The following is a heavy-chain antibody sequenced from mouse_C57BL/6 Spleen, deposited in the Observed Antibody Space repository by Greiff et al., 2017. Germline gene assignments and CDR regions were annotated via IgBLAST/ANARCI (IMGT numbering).Heavy chain of an antibody. CDR1: GFSLTSYG. J-gene: IGHJ4*01. CDR3: ACRDSNYIDAMDD. Sequence: VKLMESGPGLVQPSQSLSITCTVSGFSLTSYGVDWVRQSPGKGLEWLGVIWSGGSTDYNADFISRLSISKDKTKSKVFCKMNSLQADDTAIYYAACRDSNYIDAMDDWGQGAS. D-gene: IGHD2-5*01. CDR2: IWSGGST. V-gene: IGHV2-2*01.